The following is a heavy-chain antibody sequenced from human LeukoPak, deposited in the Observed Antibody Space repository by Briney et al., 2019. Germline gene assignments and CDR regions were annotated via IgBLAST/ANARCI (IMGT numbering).Heavy chain of an antibody. CDR1: GGSFSGYY. D-gene: IGHD3-3*01. CDR2: INHSGST. CDR3: ARGRSSITIFGVVPPHYYMDL. V-gene: IGHV4-34*01. J-gene: IGHJ6*03. Sequence: PSETLSLTCAVYGGSFSGYYWSWIRQPPGKGLEWIGEINHSGSTNYNPSLKSRVTISVDTSKNQFSLKLSSVTAADTAVYYCARGRSSITIFGVVPPHYYMDLWGKGTTVTVSS.